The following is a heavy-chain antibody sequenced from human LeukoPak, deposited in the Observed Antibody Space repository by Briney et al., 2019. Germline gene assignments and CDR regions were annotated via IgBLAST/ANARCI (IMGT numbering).Heavy chain of an antibody. D-gene: IGHD5-24*01. CDR2: IYYSGHT. V-gene: IGHV4-61*01. Sequence: KASETLSLTCTVSGYSISSGYYWNWIRQPPGKGLEWIGYIYYSGHTNYNPSLNSRVAISIDTSKNQFSLKLNSLTAADTAVYYCARATWNGYMFDYWGQGSLVTITS. J-gene: IGHJ4*02. CDR1: GYSISSGYY. CDR3: ARATWNGYMFDY.